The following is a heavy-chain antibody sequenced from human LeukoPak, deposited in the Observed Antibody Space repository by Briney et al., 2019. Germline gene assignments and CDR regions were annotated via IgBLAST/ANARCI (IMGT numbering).Heavy chain of an antibody. Sequence: GGSLRLSCAASGFTFSSYAMSWVRQAPGKGLEWVSAVSGSGGSTYYADSVKGRFTISRDNSKNTLYLQMNSLRAEDTAVYYCAKDRSRVDGPDAFDIWGQGTMVTVSS. CDR2: VSGSGGST. CDR3: AKDRSRVDGPDAFDI. CDR1: GFTFSSYA. D-gene: IGHD5-24*01. J-gene: IGHJ3*02. V-gene: IGHV3-23*01.